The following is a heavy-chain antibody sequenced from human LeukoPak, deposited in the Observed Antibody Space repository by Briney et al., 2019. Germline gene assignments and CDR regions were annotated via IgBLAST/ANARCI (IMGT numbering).Heavy chain of an antibody. Sequence: PSETLSHTCTVSGGSISSYYWSWIRQPPGKGLERIGYIYYSGSTNYNPSLKSRVTISVDTSDNRFSLHLSSVNAADTAIYYCARLRALSGHRGAFDIWGQGTLVTVSS. D-gene: IGHD5/OR15-5a*01. J-gene: IGHJ3*02. CDR1: GGSISSYY. CDR3: ARLRALSGHRGAFDI. V-gene: IGHV4-59*08. CDR2: IYYSGST.